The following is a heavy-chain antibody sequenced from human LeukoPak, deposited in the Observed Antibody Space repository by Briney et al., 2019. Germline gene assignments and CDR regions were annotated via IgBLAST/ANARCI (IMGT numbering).Heavy chain of an antibody. V-gene: IGHV3-23*01. J-gene: IGHJ4*02. Sequence: GSLGLSCAASGFTFSSYAMRWVRQAPGKGLEWVSAISPSSGTFYADSVKGRFTISRDNSKNTVYLQMNSLRVEDTAVYYCAKSLYGGCDYWGQGTVVTVSS. D-gene: IGHD3-16*02. CDR2: ISPSSGT. CDR3: AKSLYGGCDY. CDR1: GFTFSSYA.